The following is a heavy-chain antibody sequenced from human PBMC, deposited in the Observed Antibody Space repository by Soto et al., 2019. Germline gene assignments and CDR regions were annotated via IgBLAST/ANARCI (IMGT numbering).Heavy chain of an antibody. J-gene: IGHJ5*02. V-gene: IGHV3-21*01. CDR1: GFTFSSYS. Sequence: GGSLRLSCAASGFTFSSYSMNWVRQAPGKGLEWVSSISSSSSYIYYADSVEGRFTISRDNAKNSLYLQMNSLRAEDTAVYYCARDRFSAYDFWSGNLNDPWGQGTLVTVSS. D-gene: IGHD3-3*01. CDR3: ARDRFSAYDFWSGNLNDP. CDR2: ISSSSSYI.